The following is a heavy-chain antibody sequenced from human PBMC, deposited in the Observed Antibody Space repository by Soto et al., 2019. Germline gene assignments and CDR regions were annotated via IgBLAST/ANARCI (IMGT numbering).Heavy chain of an antibody. J-gene: IGHJ4*02. D-gene: IGHD6-19*01. V-gene: IGHV4-59*01. CDR2: IYYSGST. CDR3: ARGYSSGWTIPFDY. Sequence: SETLSLTCTVSGGSISSYYWSWIRQPPGKGLEWIGYIYYSGSTNYNPSLKSRVTISVDTSKNQFSLKLSSVTAADTAVYYCARGYSSGWTIPFDYWGQATLVTVPQ. CDR1: GGSISSYY.